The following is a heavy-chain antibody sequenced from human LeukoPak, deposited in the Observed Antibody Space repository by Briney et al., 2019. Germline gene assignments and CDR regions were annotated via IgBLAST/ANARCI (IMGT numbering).Heavy chain of an antibody. D-gene: IGHD3-22*01. CDR3: ARLPNYYDSSGYYPWPY. CDR1: GYTFTGYY. V-gene: IGHV1-2*02. CDR2: INPNSGGT. J-gene: IGHJ4*02. Sequence: ASVKVSCKASGYTFTGYYMHWVRQAPGQGLEWMGWINPNSGGTNYAQKFQGRVTMTRDTSISTAYMELSRLRSDDTAVYYCARLPNYYDSSGYYPWPYWGQGTLVTVSS.